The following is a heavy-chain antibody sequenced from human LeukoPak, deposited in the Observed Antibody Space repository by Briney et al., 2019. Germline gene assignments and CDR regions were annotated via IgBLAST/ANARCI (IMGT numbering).Heavy chain of an antibody. D-gene: IGHD3-3*01. CDR3: VKGGQRYDFWRFDF. Sequence: GGSLRLSCEASGFSFSIYAMSWVRQAPGKGLEWVSSISGNVGSTYYANSVKGRFTIARDNSKNTLYMEMNNLTEENTALYYCVKGGQRYDFWRFDFWGRGTLVTVSS. CDR1: GFSFSIYA. V-gene: IGHV3-23*01. CDR2: ISGNVGST. J-gene: IGHJ5*01.